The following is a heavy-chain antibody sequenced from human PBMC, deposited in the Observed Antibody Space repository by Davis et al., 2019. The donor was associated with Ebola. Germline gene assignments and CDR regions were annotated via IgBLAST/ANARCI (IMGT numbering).Heavy chain of an antibody. CDR2: IKEDGSEK. CDR3: VGRFYLNWYFDL. D-gene: IGHD3-22*01. Sequence: PGGSLRLSCAASGFTFRSYWMSWVRQAPGKGLEWVAKIKEDGSEKLEVDSVKGRFTISRDNAKDSLYLQMNSLRAEDTAIYYCVGRFYLNWYFDLWGRGTLVTVSS. V-gene: IGHV3-7*03. J-gene: IGHJ2*01. CDR1: GFTFRSYW.